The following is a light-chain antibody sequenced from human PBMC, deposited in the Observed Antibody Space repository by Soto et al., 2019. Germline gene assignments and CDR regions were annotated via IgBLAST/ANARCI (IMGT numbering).Light chain of an antibody. Sequence: EIVMTQSPATLSVSPGERATLSCRASQRVSSNLAWYQQKPGQAPRLLIYGASTRATGIPARFSGSGSGTEFTLTISSLQSEDFAVYYCQQYNNWPPWTFGQETKVDIK. CDR2: GAS. V-gene: IGKV3-15*01. CDR1: QRVSSN. J-gene: IGKJ1*01. CDR3: QQYNNWPPWT.